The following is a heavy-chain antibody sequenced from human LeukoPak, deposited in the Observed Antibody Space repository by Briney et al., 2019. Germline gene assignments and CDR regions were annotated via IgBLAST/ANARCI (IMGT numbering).Heavy chain of an antibody. CDR2: MNPNSGNT. Sequence: GASVKVSCKASGYTFTSYDINWVRQATGQGLEWMGWMNPNSGNTGYAQKFQGRVTITSSTSTSTVFMELGSLTSEDTAVYYCARGGASADARRFDPWGQGTLVTVSS. CDR3: ARGGASADARRFDP. J-gene: IGHJ5*02. V-gene: IGHV1-8*01. CDR1: GYTFTSYD. D-gene: IGHD1-26*01.